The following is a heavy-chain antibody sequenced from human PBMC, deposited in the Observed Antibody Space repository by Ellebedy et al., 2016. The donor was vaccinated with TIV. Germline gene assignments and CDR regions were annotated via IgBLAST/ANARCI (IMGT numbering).Heavy chain of an antibody. CDR2: IRQDGSDK. Sequence: GESLKISCAASGFSFSSYWMSWVRQAPGKGLEWVANIRQDGSDKYYADSVKDRFTISRDNSDNTVHVEMNSLRAEDTAVYYCAKEAYDIMTGSQMYGMDVWGQGTTVTVSS. D-gene: IGHD3-9*01. J-gene: IGHJ6*02. CDR3: AKEAYDIMTGSQMYGMDV. CDR1: GFSFSSYW. V-gene: IGHV3-7*01.